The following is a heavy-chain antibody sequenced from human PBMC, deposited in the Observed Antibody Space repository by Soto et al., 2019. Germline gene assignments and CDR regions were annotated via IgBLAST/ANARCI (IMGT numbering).Heavy chain of an antibody. CDR2: IYWNDEK. D-gene: IGHD2-2*01. CDR1: GFSLTTSGLG. Sequence: QITLKESGPTLVRPTETLTLTCTFSGFSLTTSGLGVGWIRQPPGKALEWLALIYWNDEKRHRPSLHSRLSITKDSSSNQVVLTMTNMDPVDTGTYYCTHRTPVPPGLNWGPGTLVTVSS. J-gene: IGHJ4*02. V-gene: IGHV2-5*01. CDR3: THRTPVPPGLN.